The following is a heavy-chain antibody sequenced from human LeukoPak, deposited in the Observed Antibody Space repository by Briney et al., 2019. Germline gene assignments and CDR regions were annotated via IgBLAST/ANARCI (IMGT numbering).Heavy chain of an antibody. Sequence: GESLKISCKGSGYSFTSYWISWVRQMPGKGLEWMGRIDPSDSYTNYSPSFQGHVTISADKSISTAYLQWSSLKASDTAMYYCASSPFMEVWGDDYYFDYWGQGTLVTVSS. D-gene: IGHD3-10*01. V-gene: IGHV5-10-1*01. CDR3: ASSPFMEVWGDDYYFDY. J-gene: IGHJ4*02. CDR1: GYSFTSYW. CDR2: IDPSDSYT.